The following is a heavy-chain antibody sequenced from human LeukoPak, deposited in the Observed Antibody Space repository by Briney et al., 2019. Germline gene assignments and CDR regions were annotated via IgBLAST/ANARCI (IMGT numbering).Heavy chain of an antibody. V-gene: IGHV1-8*03. CDR1: GYTFTSYD. CDR2: MNPNSGNT. D-gene: IGHD6-13*01. Sequence: ASVKVSCKASGYTFTSYDINWVRQATGQGLEWMGWMNPNSGNTGYAQKFQGRVTITRNTSISTAYMELSSLRSEDTAVYYCARAYSSSWYGDYYYMDVWGKGTTVTISS. J-gene: IGHJ6*03. CDR3: ARAYSSSWYGDYYYMDV.